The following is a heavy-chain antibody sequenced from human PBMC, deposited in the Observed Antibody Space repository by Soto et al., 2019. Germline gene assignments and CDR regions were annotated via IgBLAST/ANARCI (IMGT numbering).Heavy chain of an antibody. Sequence: QVQLVESGGGVVQPGRSLRLSCATSGFTFSSYGMHWVRQAPGKGLEWVAVIWYDGSNKYYADSVKGRFTISRDNSKNTLYLQMNSLRVEDTAVYYCARDSTTGNRYFQHWGQGTLVTVSS. CDR2: IWYDGSNK. CDR1: GFTFSSYG. V-gene: IGHV3-33*01. J-gene: IGHJ1*01. D-gene: IGHD4-17*01. CDR3: ARDSTTGNRYFQH.